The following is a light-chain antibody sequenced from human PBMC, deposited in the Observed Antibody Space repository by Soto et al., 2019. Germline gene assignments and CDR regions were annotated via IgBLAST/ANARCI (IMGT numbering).Light chain of an antibody. Sequence: DIQMTQSPSTLSASVGDRVTITCRASQNIDHWLAWYQHKPGKAPKFLTYDASILESGVPSRFSGSGSGTEFTLTISSLQPDDFATYYCQRYNSYSRTFGQGTKVEIK. CDR1: QNIDHW. CDR3: QRYNSYSRT. J-gene: IGKJ1*01. V-gene: IGKV1-5*01. CDR2: DAS.